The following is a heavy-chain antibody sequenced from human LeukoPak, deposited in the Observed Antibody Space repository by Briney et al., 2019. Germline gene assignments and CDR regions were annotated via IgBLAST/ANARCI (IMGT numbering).Heavy chain of an antibody. D-gene: IGHD4-17*01. V-gene: IGHV3-74*01. Sequence: GGSLRLSCAASGFTFSNYAMNWVRQAPGKGLVWVSRINSDGSYTSYADSVKGRFTVSRDNAKNTLFLQMNSLRAEDTAVYYCARRVYGDYFDSWGQGTVVTVSS. J-gene: IGHJ4*02. CDR1: GFTFSNYA. CDR2: INSDGSYT. CDR3: ARRVYGDYFDS.